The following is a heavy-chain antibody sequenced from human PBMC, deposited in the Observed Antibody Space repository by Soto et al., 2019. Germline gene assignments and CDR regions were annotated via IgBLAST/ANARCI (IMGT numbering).Heavy chain of an antibody. V-gene: IGHV4-61*01. Sequence: QVQLQESGPGLVKPSETLSLTCTVSGGSVSSGSYYWSWIRQPPGKGLEWIGYIYYSGSTNYNPSLKRRVTISVDTSKNQFSLKLSSVTAADTAVYYCARVTVTTLFDYWGQGTLVTVSS. CDR3: ARVTVTTLFDY. CDR2: IYYSGST. J-gene: IGHJ4*02. CDR1: GGSVSSGSYY. D-gene: IGHD4-17*01.